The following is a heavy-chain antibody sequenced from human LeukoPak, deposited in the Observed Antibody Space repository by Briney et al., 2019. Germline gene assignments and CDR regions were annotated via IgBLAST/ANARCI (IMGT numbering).Heavy chain of an antibody. CDR3: TRELGYCTNGVCYRAYYLDY. CDR1: GFTFGDYA. D-gene: IGHD2-8*01. V-gene: IGHV3-49*04. J-gene: IGHJ4*02. CDR2: IRSKAYGGTT. Sequence: GGSLRLSCTASGFTFGDYAMSWVRQAPGKGLEWVSFIRSKAYGGTTEYAASVKGRFTISRDDSKRIAFLQMNNLKTEDTAVYYCTRELGYCTNGVCYRAYYLDYWGQGTLVTVSS.